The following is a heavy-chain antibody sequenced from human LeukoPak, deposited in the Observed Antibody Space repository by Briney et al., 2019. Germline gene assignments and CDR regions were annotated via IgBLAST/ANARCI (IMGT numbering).Heavy chain of an antibody. CDR1: GFTVRSNY. Sequence: PGGSLRLSCAASGFTVRSNYMSWVRQAPGKGLEWVANIKEDGTEKHLIDSVKGRFTISRDNTKNLLYLQMNSLRGDDTATYCVRESRPGGAMGLYHNFDYWGQGTLVAVSS. CDR3: RESRPGGAMGLYHNFDY. V-gene: IGHV3-7*01. CDR2: IKEDGTEK. J-gene: IGHJ4*02. D-gene: IGHD2-21*01.